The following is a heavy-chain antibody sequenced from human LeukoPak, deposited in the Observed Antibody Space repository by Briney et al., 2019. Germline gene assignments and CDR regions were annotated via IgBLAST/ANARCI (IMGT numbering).Heavy chain of an antibody. CDR1: GYTFTGYY. Sequence: GASVKVSCTASGYTFTGYYMHWVRQAPGQGLEWMGWINPNSGGTNYAQKFQGRVTMTRDASISTAYMELSRLRSDDTAVYYCARDLQNWGDFWSGYYTIYYYYGMDVWGQGTTVTVSS. CDR2: INPNSGGT. J-gene: IGHJ6*02. V-gene: IGHV1-2*02. D-gene: IGHD3-3*01. CDR3: ARDLQNWGDFWSGYYTIYYYYGMDV.